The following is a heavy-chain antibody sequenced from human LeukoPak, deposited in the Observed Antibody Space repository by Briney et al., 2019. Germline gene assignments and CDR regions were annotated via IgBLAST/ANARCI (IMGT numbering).Heavy chain of an antibody. CDR1: GYTFTGYY. CDR3: ARGHCSSTSCYAPREYYYYYGMDV. D-gene: IGHD2-2*01. CDR2: ISAYNGNT. Sequence: GASVKVSCKASGYTFTGYYMHWVRQAPGQGLEWMGWISAYNGNTNYAQKLQGRVTMTTDTSTSTAYMELRSLRSDDTAVYYCARGHCSSTSCYAPREYYYYYGMDVWGKGTTVTVSS. J-gene: IGHJ6*04. V-gene: IGHV1-18*04.